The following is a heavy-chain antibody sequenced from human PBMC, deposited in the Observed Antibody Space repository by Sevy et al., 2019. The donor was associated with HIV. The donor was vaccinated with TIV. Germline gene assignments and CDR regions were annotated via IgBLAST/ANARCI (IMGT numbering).Heavy chain of an antibody. CDR2: IYYSGST. CDR1: GGSISSSSYY. D-gene: IGHD6-13*01. Sequence: SETLSLTCTVSGGSISSSSYYWGWIRQPPGKGLEWSGSIYYSGSTYYNPSLKSRVTISVDTSKNQFSLKLGSVTAADTAVYYCARLVGSSSWYLLDYWGQGTLVTVSS. V-gene: IGHV4-39*01. J-gene: IGHJ4*02. CDR3: ARLVGSSSWYLLDY.